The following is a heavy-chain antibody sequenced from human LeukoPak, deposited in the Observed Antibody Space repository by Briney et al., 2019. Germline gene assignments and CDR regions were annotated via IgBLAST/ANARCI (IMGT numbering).Heavy chain of an antibody. Sequence: SEILSLTCTVSGYSISSGYYWGWIRQPPGRGLEWIGSIYHSGSTYYNPSLKSRVTISVDTSKNQFSLKLSSVTAADTAVYYCARDQGVAATSGAFDYWGQGTLVTVSS. CDR1: GYSISSGYY. CDR2: IYHSGST. CDR3: ARDQGVAATSGAFDY. D-gene: IGHD2-15*01. V-gene: IGHV4-38-2*02. J-gene: IGHJ4*02.